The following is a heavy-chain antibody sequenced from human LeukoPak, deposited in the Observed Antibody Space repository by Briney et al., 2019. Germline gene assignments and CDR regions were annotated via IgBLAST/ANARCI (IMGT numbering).Heavy chain of an antibody. D-gene: IGHD6-19*01. Sequence: GGSLRLSCAASGFTLSSYGMHWVRQAPGKGPEWVAVISYHGSNKYYADSVKGRFTISRDNSKNTLYLQMNSLRAEDTAMYYCAKGHSSGWYYFDYWGQGTLVTVSS. CDR3: AKGHSSGWYYFDY. J-gene: IGHJ4*02. V-gene: IGHV3-30*18. CDR1: GFTLSSYG. CDR2: ISYHGSNK.